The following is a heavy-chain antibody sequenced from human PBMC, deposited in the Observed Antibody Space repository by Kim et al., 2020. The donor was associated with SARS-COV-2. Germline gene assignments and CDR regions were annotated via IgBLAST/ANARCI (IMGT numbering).Heavy chain of an antibody. CDR2: ISGSGGNT. V-gene: IGHV3-23*01. J-gene: IGHJ4*02. CDR3: ATAGDSNNDY. Sequence: GGSLRLSCAASGFTFSSYAMHWVRQAAGKGLEWVSGISGSGGNTYYADSVKGRFTISRDNSKNTLYLHINSLKSEDTALYYCATAGDSNNDYWGQGTLVTVSS. D-gene: IGHD6-13*01. CDR1: GFTFSSYA.